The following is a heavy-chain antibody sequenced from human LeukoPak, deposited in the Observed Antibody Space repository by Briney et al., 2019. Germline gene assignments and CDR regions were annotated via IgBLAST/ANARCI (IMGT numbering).Heavy chain of an antibody. CDR2: LHSDGSNT. CDR3: ARLSGYSSIDY. D-gene: IGHD6-13*01. V-gene: IGHV3-74*01. Sequence: GGSLRLSCAASGFTFRDYWMHWVRQAPGKGLVWVSRLHSDGSNTTYADSVKGRFTISRDNAKNTLYLQMNCLGAEDTAVYYCARLSGYSSIDYWGQGALVTVSS. CDR1: GFTFRDYW. J-gene: IGHJ4*02.